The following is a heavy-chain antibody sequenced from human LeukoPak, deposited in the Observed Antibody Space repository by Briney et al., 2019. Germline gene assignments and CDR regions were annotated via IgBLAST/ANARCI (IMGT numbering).Heavy chain of an antibody. Sequence: GGSLRLSCAASGFTFSSYSMNWVRQAPGKGLEWVSYISSSSSTIYYADSVKGRFTISRDNSKNTLYLQMNSLRAGDTAVYYYAGEYYYLTDVGRKASTVT. CDR3: AGEYYYLTDV. V-gene: IGHV3-48*04. J-gene: IGHJ6*03. CDR2: ISSSSSTI. CDR1: GFTFSSYS.